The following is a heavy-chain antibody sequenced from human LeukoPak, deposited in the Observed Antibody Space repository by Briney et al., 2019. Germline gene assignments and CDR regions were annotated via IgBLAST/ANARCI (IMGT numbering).Heavy chain of an antibody. CDR1: GFTFSSQP. V-gene: IGHV3-23*01. J-gene: IGHJ6*03. CDR3: ATDNLRSYYYMDV. CDR2: ISGSGGST. Sequence: PWGSLRLSCAASGFTFSSQPMSWVRQAPGKGLEWVSVISGSGGSTYYADSVKGRFTISRDNSKNTLYLQMNSLRAEDTAVYYCATDNLRSYYYMDVWGKGTTVTLSS. D-gene: IGHD5/OR15-5a*01.